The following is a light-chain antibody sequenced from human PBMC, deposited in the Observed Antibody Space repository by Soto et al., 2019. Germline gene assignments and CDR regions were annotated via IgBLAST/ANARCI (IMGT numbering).Light chain of an antibody. CDR2: DAS. CDR1: QNINAW. Sequence: DIQMTQSPSTLSASVGDRVTITCRASQNINAWLAWYQQKPGKAPKLLISDASNLESGVSSRFSGSGYGTEFTLTISSLQPDDFATYYRQQFHTYYTFGQGTKLEIK. V-gene: IGKV1-5*01. J-gene: IGKJ2*01. CDR3: QQFHTYYT.